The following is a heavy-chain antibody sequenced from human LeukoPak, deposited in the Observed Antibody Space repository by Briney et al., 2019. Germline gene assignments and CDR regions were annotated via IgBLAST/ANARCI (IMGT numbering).Heavy chain of an antibody. CDR1: GYTFTSYY. D-gene: IGHD2-15*01. CDR2: INPSGGST. J-gene: IGHJ6*02. Sequence: ASVKVSCKASGYTFTSYYMHWARQAPGQGLEWMGIINPSGGSTSYAQKFQGRVTMTRDTSTSTVYMELSSLRSEDTAVYYCARGGYCSGGSCYHAQITGPNYYYYGMDVWGQGTTVTVSS. CDR3: ARGGYCSGGSCYHAQITGPNYYYYGMDV. V-gene: IGHV1-46*01.